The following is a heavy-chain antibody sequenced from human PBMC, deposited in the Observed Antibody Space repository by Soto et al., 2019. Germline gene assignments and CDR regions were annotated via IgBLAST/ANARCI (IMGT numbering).Heavy chain of an antibody. J-gene: IGHJ6*02. CDR1: GGSISTYY. V-gene: IGHV4-59*01. Sequence: QVQLQESGPGLVKPSETLSLTCTVSGGSISTYYWSWIRQPPGKGLEWIGYISYSGSTNYNPSLNRRRTISVATSQNQFSLKLSSVTAADTAVCYCARDAMTTVIPYYYYYGMDVWGQGTTVTVSS. CDR3: ARDAMTTVIPYYYYYGMDV. CDR2: ISYSGST. D-gene: IGHD4-17*01.